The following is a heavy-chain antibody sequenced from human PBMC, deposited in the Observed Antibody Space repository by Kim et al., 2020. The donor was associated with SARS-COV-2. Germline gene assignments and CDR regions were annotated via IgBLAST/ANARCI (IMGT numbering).Heavy chain of an antibody. D-gene: IGHD6-19*01. CDR3: AKGSWVAVAGSFDY. J-gene: IGHJ4*02. V-gene: IGHV3-30*18. Sequence: GGSLRLSCAASGFTFSSYGMHWVRQAPGKGLEWVAVISYDGSNKYYADSVKGRFTISRDNSKNTLYLQMNSLRAEDTAVYYCAKGSWVAVAGSFDYWGQGTLVTVSS. CDR2: ISYDGSNK. CDR1: GFTFSSYG.